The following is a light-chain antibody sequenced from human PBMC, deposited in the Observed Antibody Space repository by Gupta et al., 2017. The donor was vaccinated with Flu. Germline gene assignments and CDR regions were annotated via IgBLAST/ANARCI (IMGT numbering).Light chain of an antibody. J-gene: IGLJ3*02. V-gene: IGLV1-51*01. Sequence: SVLTQPPSVSAAPGQKVTIPCSGSSSNIGYNYVSWYQHLPGTVPKLLIYDNDKRPSGIPDRFSGSKSGTSATLGITGLQTGDEADYYCATWDGTWDASLSSWVFGGGTKVTVL. CDR3: ATWDGTWDASLSSWV. CDR2: DND. CDR1: SSNIGYNY.